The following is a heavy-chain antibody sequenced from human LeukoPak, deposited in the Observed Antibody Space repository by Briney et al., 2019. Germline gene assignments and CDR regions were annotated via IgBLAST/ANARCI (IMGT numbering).Heavy chain of an antibody. J-gene: IGHJ4*02. CDR3: ARRMYAGDSYSFDY. D-gene: IGHD7-27*01. CDR2: IYYSGGP. CDR1: GGSISSSSYY. V-gene: IGHV4-39*01. Sequence: SETLSLTCTVSGGSISSSSYYWGWIRQPPGKGLEWIGSIYYSGGPYYNPSLKSRVTISVDTSKNQFSLELSSVTAADTAVYYCARRMYAGDSYSFDYWGQGTLVTVSS.